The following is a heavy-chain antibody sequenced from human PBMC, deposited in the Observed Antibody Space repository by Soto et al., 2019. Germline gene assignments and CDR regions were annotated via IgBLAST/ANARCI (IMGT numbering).Heavy chain of an antibody. CDR3: ARARYCSGGSCHLFDY. D-gene: IGHD2-15*01. CDR2: IYHTGST. V-gene: IGHV4-38-2*01. J-gene: IGHJ4*02. Sequence: SETLSLTCAVSSYSISNDYYWGWIRQPPGKGLEWIGSIYHTGSTYYNPSLKSRVTISVDTSKNQFSLKLSSVTAADTAVHYCARARYCSGGSCHLFDYWGQGTLVTVSS. CDR1: SYSISNDYY.